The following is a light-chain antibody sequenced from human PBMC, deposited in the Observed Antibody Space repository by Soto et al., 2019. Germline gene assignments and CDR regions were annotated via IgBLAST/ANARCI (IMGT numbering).Light chain of an antibody. CDR2: MSS. CDR3: MQALRTPYT. Sequence: DTVLTQSPFSLPVTPGEPASISRRSSQSLLHSNGYKYLDWYLQKPGQSPQLLIYMSSTRASGVSDRFSGSGSGTDFTLKISRVEAEDVGVYYCMQALRTPYTFGQGTRLEIK. J-gene: IGKJ5*01. CDR1: QSLLHSNGYKY. V-gene: IGKV2-28*01.